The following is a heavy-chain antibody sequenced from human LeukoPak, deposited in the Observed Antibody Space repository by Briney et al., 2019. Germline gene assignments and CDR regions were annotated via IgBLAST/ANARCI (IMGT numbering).Heavy chain of an antibody. D-gene: IGHD3-10*01. CDR3: AKVWAHDGSGNPYWHFDL. CDR1: GFTFSSYW. J-gene: IGHJ2*01. CDR2: ISGSGDYT. Sequence: GGSLRLSCAASGFTFSSYWMSWVRQAPGKGLEWVSAISGSGDYTYYADSVKGRFTISGDNSKNTLYLQMNSLRAEDTAVYYCAKVWAHDGSGNPYWHFDLWGRGTLVTVSS. V-gene: IGHV3-23*01.